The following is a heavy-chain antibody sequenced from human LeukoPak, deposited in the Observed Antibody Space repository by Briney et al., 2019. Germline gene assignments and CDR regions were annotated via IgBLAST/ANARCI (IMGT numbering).Heavy chain of an antibody. CDR3: ATGYSSSWFWGSYYYYYMDV. CDR2: INPNSGGT. V-gene: IGHV1-2*02. D-gene: IGHD6-13*01. J-gene: IGHJ6*03. CDR1: GYTFTGYY. Sequence: ASVKVSCKASGYTFTGYYMHWVRQAPGQGLEWMEWINPNSGGTNYAQKFQGRVTMTRDTSISTAYMELSSLRSEDTAVYYCATGYSSSWFWGSYYYYYMDVWGKGTTVTVSS.